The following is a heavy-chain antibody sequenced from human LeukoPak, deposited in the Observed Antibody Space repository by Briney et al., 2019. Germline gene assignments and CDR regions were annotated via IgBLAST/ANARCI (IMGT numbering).Heavy chain of an antibody. CDR3: ARGYSYGFDY. CDR1: GGPISSYY. V-gene: IGHV4-59*01. J-gene: IGHJ4*02. D-gene: IGHD5-18*01. Sequence: PSETLSLTCTVSGGPISSYYWSWIRQPPGKGLEWIGYIYYSGSTNYNPSLKSRVTISVDTSKNQFSLKLSSVTAADTAVYYCARGYSYGFDYWGQGTLVTVSS. CDR2: IYYSGST.